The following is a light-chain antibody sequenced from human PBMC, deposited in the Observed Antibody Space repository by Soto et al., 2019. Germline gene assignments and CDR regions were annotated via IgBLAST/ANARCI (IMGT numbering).Light chain of an antibody. CDR1: SGSIASGY. J-gene: IGLJ2*01. Sequence: NFMLTQPHSVSESPGKTVTISCTGSSGSIASGYVQWYQQRPGSAPTTLIYEDNQRPAGVPDRFSGSIDSSSNSASLTVSGLRPDDEADYYCQSSDGNNMVFGGGTKLTVL. V-gene: IGLV6-57*02. CDR3: QSSDGNNMV. CDR2: EDN.